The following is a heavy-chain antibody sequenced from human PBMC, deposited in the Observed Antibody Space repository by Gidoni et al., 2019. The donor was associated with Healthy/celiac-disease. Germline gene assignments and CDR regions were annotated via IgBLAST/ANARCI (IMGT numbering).Heavy chain of an antibody. J-gene: IGHJ4*02. Sequence: EVQLVESGGGLIQPGGSLRPSCAASGFTVSSNYMSWVRQAPGKGLEWVSVIYSGGSTYYADSVKGRFTISRDNSKNTLYLQMNSLRAEDTAVYYCARVSSYDTECFDYWGQGTLVTVSS. V-gene: IGHV3-53*01. CDR1: GFTVSSNY. CDR2: IYSGGST. D-gene: IGHD3-22*01. CDR3: ARVSSYDTECFDY.